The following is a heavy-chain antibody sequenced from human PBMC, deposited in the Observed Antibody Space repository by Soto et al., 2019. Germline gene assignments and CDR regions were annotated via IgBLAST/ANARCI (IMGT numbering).Heavy chain of an antibody. CDR3: AKDLLTTEYYYYNGLDV. D-gene: IGHD4-17*01. J-gene: IGHJ6*02. Sequence: GGSLRLSCAASGFTFSSYAMSWVRQAPGKGLEWVSAISGSGGTTYYADSVKGRFTISRDNSKNTLYLQMNSLRAEDTAVYYCAKDLLTTEYYYYNGLDVWGRGTAVTVSS. CDR2: ISGSGGTT. CDR1: GFTFSSYA. V-gene: IGHV3-23*01.